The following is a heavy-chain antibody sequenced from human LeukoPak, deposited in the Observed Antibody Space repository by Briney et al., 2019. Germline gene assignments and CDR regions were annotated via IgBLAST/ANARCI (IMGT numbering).Heavy chain of an antibody. D-gene: IGHD2-15*01. V-gene: IGHV4-4*07. Sequence: KTSETLSLTCTVSGGSISSYYWNWIRQPAGKGLEWIGRIYTSGSTNYNPSLKSRVTMSVDTSKNQFSLKLSSVTAADTAVYYCAGVEGGRAKGWWFDPWGQGTLVTVSS. J-gene: IGHJ5*02. CDR3: AGVEGGRAKGWWFDP. CDR1: GGSISSYY. CDR2: IYTSGST.